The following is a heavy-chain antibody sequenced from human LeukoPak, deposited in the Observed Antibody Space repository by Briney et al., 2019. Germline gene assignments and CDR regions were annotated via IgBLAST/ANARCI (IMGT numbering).Heavy chain of an antibody. Sequence: ASVKVSCKASGYTFTTYGLSWVRQAPGQGLEWLGWISTYDDNIKYAQSLQGRLTLTIDTSTSTAYMELRSLTSDDTAVYYCARDHRGYSYGYPDYWGQGTLVTVSS. V-gene: IGHV1-18*01. CDR3: ARDHRGYSYGYPDY. J-gene: IGHJ4*02. CDR1: GYTFTTYG. CDR2: ISTYDDNI. D-gene: IGHD5-18*01.